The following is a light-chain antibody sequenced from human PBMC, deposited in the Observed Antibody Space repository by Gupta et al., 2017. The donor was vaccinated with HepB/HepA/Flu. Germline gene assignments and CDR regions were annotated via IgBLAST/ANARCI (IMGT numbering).Light chain of an antibody. V-gene: IGKV1-39*01. Sequence: SVGDRVTITCRVSQSISSYLNWYQQKPGKAPKLLIYAASSLQSGVPSRFSGSGSGTDFTLTISSLQPEDFATYYCQQSYSTPYTFGQGIKLEIK. CDR2: AAS. J-gene: IGKJ2*01. CDR3: QQSYSTPYT. CDR1: QSISSY.